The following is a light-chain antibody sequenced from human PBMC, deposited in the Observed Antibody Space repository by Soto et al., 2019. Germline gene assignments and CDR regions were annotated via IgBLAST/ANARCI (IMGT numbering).Light chain of an antibody. CDR3: QRYDRAPWT. Sequence: DIQMNQSPSSLSACVGDRLTITCRASQGSYGYLAWYQQKPGEVPKLLIYAASTLQSVVPSRFSGSGSGTDFTLTISGLQPEDVATYYCQRYDRAPWTFGQATKVEIK. J-gene: IGKJ1*01. CDR1: QGSYGY. CDR2: AAS. V-gene: IGKV1-27*01.